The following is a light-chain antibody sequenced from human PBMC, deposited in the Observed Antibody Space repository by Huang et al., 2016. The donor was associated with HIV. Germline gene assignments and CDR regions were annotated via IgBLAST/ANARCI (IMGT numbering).Light chain of an antibody. CDR3: QQYNTWPPL. CDR1: QSVSSN. CDR2: GAS. V-gene: IGKV3-15*01. Sequence: EIVMTQSPATLSVSPGERATLSCRASQSVSSNLAWYQQKPGQAPWLLIYGASTRATGIPARFSGCGSGTEFTLTISSLQSEDFAVYYCQQYNTWPPLFGGGTKVEIK. J-gene: IGKJ4*01.